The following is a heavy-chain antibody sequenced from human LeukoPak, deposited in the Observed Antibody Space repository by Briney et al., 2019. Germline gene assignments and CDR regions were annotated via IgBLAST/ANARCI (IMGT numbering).Heavy chain of an antibody. D-gene: IGHD4-17*01. V-gene: IGHV4-61*02. CDR1: GGSISSGSYY. J-gene: IGHJ4*02. CDR3: ARGRGVTTVTSRFDY. Sequence: SETLSLTCTVSGGSISSGSYYWSWIRQPAGKGLEWIGRIYTSGGTNYNPSLKSRVTISVDTSKNQFSLKLSSVTAADTAVYYCARGRGVTTVTSRFDYWGQGTLVTVSS. CDR2: IYTSGGT.